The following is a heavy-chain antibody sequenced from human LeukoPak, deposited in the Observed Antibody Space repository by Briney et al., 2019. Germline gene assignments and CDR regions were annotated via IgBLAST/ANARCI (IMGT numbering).Heavy chain of an antibody. CDR1: GFTFSSYG. Sequence: GGSLRLSCAASGFTFSSYGMRWVRQAPGKGLEWVAVISYDGSNKYYADSVKGGFTISRDNSKNTLYLQMNSLRAEDTAVYNGAKRQSAVYTTVWIFYYWVQGTLVTVSS. CDR2: ISYDGSNK. V-gene: IGHV3-30*18. J-gene: IGHJ4*02. CDR3: AKRQSAVYTTVWIFYY. D-gene: IGHD6-19*01.